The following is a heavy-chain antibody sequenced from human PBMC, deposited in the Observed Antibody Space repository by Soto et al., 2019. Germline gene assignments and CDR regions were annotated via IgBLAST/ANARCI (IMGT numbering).Heavy chain of an antibody. D-gene: IGHD1-1*01. V-gene: IGHV1-46*01. J-gene: IGHJ4*02. CDR1: GYPFTRYF. CDR2: SDPSGGSP. Sequence: QVQLVQSGAEVRKPGASMKISCKASGYPFTRYFVHWLRQAPGQGLEWMGNSDPSGGSPTYAQKFQDRVTMTPETATSTVYMELTSLSSDDSAVYYCAREMASTYYFDYWGQGTLVTVSS. CDR3: AREMASTYYFDY.